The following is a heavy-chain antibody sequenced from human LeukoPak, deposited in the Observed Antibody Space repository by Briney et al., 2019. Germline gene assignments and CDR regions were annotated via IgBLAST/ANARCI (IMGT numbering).Heavy chain of an antibody. Sequence: GASVKVSCKASGGTFSSYAISWVRQAPGQGLEWMGGFDPEDGETIYAQKFQGRVTMTEDTSTDTAYMELSSLRSEDTAVYYCATKQRAYDFWSGYYTGLDYWGQGTLVTVSS. V-gene: IGHV1-24*01. CDR3: ATKQRAYDFWSGYYTGLDY. CDR2: FDPEDGET. D-gene: IGHD3-3*01. J-gene: IGHJ4*02. CDR1: GGTFSSYA.